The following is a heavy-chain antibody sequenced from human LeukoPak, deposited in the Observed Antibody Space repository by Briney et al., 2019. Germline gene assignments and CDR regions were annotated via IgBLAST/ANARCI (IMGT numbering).Heavy chain of an antibody. Sequence: GGSLRLSCAASAFTVSSNYMSWVRQAPGKGLEWASVIYSGGSTYYADSVKGRFTISRDNSKNTPYLQMNSLRAEDTAVYYCVCGGWSLVDYWGQGTLVTVSS. CDR1: AFTVSSNY. J-gene: IGHJ4*02. CDR2: IYSGGST. V-gene: IGHV3-53*01. CDR3: VCGGWSLVDY. D-gene: IGHD6-19*01.